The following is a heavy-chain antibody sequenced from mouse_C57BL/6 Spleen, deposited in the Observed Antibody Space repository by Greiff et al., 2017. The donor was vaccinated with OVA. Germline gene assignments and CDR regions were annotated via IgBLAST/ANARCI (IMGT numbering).Heavy chain of an antibody. D-gene: IGHD2-1*01. V-gene: IGHV5-17*01. CDR2: ISSGSSTI. J-gene: IGHJ2*01. Sequence: EVQLVESGGGLVKPGGSLKLSCAASGFTFSDYGMHWVRQAPEKGLEWVAYISSGSSTIYYADTVKGRFTISRDNAKNTLFLQMTSLRSEDTAMYYCARGYYGNYLYYFDYWGQGTTLTVSS. CDR1: GFTFSDYG. CDR3: ARGYYGNYLYYFDY.